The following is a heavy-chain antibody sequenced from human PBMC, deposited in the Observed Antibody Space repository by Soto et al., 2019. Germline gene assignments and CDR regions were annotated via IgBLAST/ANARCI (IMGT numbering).Heavy chain of an antibody. D-gene: IGHD6-13*01. Sequence: QPGGSLRLSCAASGFTFSSYDVHWVRQATGKGLEWVSAIGTAGDTYYPGSVKGRFTISRENAKNSLYLQMNSLRAGDTAVYYCARVQRVSAGPAYYYGMDVWGQGTTVTVSS. CDR2: IGTAGDT. J-gene: IGHJ6*02. CDR1: GFTFSSYD. CDR3: ARVQRVSAGPAYYYGMDV. V-gene: IGHV3-13*01.